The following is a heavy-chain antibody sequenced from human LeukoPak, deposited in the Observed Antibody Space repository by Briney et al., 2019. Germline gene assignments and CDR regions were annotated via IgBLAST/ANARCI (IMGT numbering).Heavy chain of an antibody. CDR2: IWYDGSNK. D-gene: IGHD3-9*01. Sequence: GGSLRLSCAASGFTFSSYGMHWVRQAPGKGLEWVAVIWYDGSNKYYADSVKGRFTISRDNSKNTLYLQMNSLRAEDTAVYYCARNERITIFPTRYWGQGTLVTVSS. V-gene: IGHV3-33*01. CDR3: ARNERITIFPTRY. CDR1: GFTFSSYG. J-gene: IGHJ4*02.